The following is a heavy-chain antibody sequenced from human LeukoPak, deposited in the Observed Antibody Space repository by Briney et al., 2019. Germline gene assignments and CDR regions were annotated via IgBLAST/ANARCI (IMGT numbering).Heavy chain of an antibody. V-gene: IGHV3-23*01. Sequence: GGSLRLSCAASGFTFSSYAMSWVRQAPGKGLEWVSAISGSGGSTYYADSVKGRFTISRDNSKNTLYLQMNSLRAEDTAVYYCXXXXXYVLRFLEWLLIDYWGQGTLVTVSS. CDR3: XXXXXYVLRFLEWLLIDY. CDR2: ISGSGGST. J-gene: IGHJ4*02. D-gene: IGHD3-3*01. CDR1: GFTFSSYA.